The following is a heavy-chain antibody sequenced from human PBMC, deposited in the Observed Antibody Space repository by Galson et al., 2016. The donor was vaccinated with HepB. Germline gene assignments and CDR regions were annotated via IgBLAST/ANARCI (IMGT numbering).Heavy chain of an antibody. CDR2: IRSKAFGGTT. Sequence: SLRLSCAASGFTFGDYAMSWFRQAPGKGLEWVGFIRSKAFGGTTEYAASLKGRFTISRDDSKSIAYLQMNSLKTEDTAVYYCSRGVEDYGDSPPVTHFYYGLDVWGQGTTVTVSS. V-gene: IGHV3-49*03. CDR3: SRGVEDYGDSPPVTHFYYGLDV. D-gene: IGHD4-17*01. CDR1: GFTFGDYA. J-gene: IGHJ6*02.